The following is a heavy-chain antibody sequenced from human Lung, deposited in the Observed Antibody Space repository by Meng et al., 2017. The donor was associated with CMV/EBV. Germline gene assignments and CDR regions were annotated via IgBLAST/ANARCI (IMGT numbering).Heavy chain of an antibody. CDR3: AKDSRSTSWYLLAAYYYGSDV. D-gene: IGHD6-13*01. V-gene: IGHV1-69*06. CDR2: IIPVVGTV. Sequence: SVKVSCKASGDTFSNYAITWVRQAPGQGLEWMGGIIPVVGTVNNAQKFQGRVTISADKFTSTVYLDPSSLRPEDTAVYYCAKDSRSTSWYLLAAYYYGSDVWGQGTXVTVYS. CDR1: GDTFSNYA. J-gene: IGHJ6*02.